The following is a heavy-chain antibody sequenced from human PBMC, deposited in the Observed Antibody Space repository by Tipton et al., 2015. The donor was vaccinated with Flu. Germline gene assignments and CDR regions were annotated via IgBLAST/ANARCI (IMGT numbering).Heavy chain of an antibody. CDR1: GGSISSYY. CDR2: IYYSGST. V-gene: IGHV4-59*01. CDR3: ARGTYDFWSGYTYYYYFGMGA. D-gene: IGHD3-3*01. Sequence: TLSLTCTVSGGSISSYYWSWIRQPPGKGLEWIGYIYYSGSTNYNPSLKSRVTISVDTSKNQFSLKLSSVTAADTAVYYCARGTYDFWSGYTYYYYFGMGAWGQGTTVTVSS. J-gene: IGHJ6*02.